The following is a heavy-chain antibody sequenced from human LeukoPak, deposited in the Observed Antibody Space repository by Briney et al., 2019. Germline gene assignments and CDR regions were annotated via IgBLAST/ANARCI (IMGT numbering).Heavy chain of an antibody. V-gene: IGHV5-10-1*01. Sequence: GESLRISCKGSGYSFSGYWISWVRQMPGKGLEWMGKIDPGDSQTIYSPSFQGHVIISIDKSISTAYLQRNSLKASDSAMYFCAVKGVVVGGPDIWGQGTMVAVSS. CDR2: IDPGDSQT. D-gene: IGHD2-21*01. CDR3: AVKGVVVGGPDI. CDR1: GYSFSGYW. J-gene: IGHJ3*02.